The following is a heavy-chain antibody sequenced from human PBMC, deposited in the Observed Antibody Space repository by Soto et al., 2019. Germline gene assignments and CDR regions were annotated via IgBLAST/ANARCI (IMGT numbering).Heavy chain of an antibody. J-gene: IGHJ5*02. D-gene: IGHD2-2*01. Sequence: ASVKVSCKTSGYTFSNYGITWVRQAPGQPLEWLSLYSDGTNYAQKFQGRVSMTTDTSTTTAYMELRSLRSDDTAVYYCARVVPGAEAWFGPWGQGTLVTVSS. CDR1: GYTFSNYG. V-gene: IGHV1-18*01. CDR2: SLYSDGT. CDR3: ARVVPGAEAWFGP.